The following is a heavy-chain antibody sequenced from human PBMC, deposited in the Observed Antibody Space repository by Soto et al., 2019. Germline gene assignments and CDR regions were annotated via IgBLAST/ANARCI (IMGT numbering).Heavy chain of an antibody. CDR1: GFTFSSYS. CDR2: ISSSSSYI. Sequence: EVQLVESGGGLVKPGGSLRLSCAASGFTFSSYSMNWVRQAPGKGLEWVSSISSSSSYIYYADSVKGRFTISRDNAKNSLYLQMNSLRAEDTAVYYCARGKRVVPDEAGMDVWGQGTTVTVSS. CDR3: ARGKRVVPDEAGMDV. J-gene: IGHJ6*02. D-gene: IGHD2-2*01. V-gene: IGHV3-21*01.